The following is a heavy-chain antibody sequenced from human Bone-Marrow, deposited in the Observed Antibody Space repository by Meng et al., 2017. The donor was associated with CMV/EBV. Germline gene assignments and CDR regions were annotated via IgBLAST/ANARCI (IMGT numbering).Heavy chain of an antibody. D-gene: IGHD5-24*01. J-gene: IGHJ6*02. CDR3: ARDILVGDGHNLAGYGMDV. CDR2: ISYDGSNK. CDR1: GFTFSSYA. V-gene: IGHV3-30*04. Sequence: GESLKISCAASGFTFSSYAMHWVRQAPGKGLEWVAVISYDGSNKYYADSVKGRFTISRDNSKNTLYRQMNSLRAEDTAVYYCARDILVGDGHNLAGYGMDVCGQGTTVTASS.